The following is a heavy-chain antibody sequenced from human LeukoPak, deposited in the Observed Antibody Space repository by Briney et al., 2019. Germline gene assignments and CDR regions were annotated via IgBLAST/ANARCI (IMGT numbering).Heavy chain of an antibody. D-gene: IGHD3-3*01. V-gene: IGHV4-4*07. CDR1: GGSISPYY. J-gene: IGHJ4*02. Sequence: SETLSLTCTVSGGSISPYYWSWIRQPAGKGLEWIGRVYTSGTTNYNPSLKSRVTMSVDASKNQFSLKLTSVTAADTAVYFCARVRFGPGGELSDYWGQGTLVTVSS. CDR3: ARVRFGPGGELSDY. CDR2: VYTSGTT.